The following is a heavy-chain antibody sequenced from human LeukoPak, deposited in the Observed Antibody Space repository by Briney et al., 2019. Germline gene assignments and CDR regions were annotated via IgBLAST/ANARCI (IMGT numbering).Heavy chain of an antibody. CDR3: ARLTTIEVDY. D-gene: IGHD5-12*01. V-gene: IGHV3-48*03. J-gene: IGHJ4*02. Sequence: GGSLRLSCAASGFTFSSYEMNWVGQAAGKGLEWVSYISSSGSTIYYADSVKGRFTISRDNAKNSLYLQMNSLRAEDTAVYYCARLTTIEVDYWGQGTLVTVSS. CDR2: ISSSGSTI. CDR1: GFTFSSYE.